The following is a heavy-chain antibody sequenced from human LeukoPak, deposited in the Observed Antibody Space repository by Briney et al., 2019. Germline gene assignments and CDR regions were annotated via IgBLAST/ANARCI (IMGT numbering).Heavy chain of an antibody. CDR1: GGSFSGYY. D-gene: IGHD3-10*01. CDR3: ARVPRYYYGSGSWRNWFDP. CDR2: INHSGST. J-gene: IGHJ5*02. Sequence: SETLSLTCAVYGGSFSGYYWSWIRQPPGKGLEWIGEINHSGSTNYNPSLESRVTISVDTSKNQFSLKLSSVTAADTAVYYCARVPRYYYGSGSWRNWFDPWGQGTLVTVSS. V-gene: IGHV4-34*01.